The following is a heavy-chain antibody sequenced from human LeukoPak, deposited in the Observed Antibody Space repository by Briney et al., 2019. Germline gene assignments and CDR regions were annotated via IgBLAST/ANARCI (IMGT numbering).Heavy chain of an antibody. Sequence: SETLSLTCTASADSISSSSYYWGWVRQPPGKGLQWIGTIYYSGSTYYNPSLKSRLTISIDTSRNQFSLKLRSVTAADTAVYFCARHLGWSDYYYYMDVWGKGTTVIVSS. CDR3: ARHLGWSDYYYYMDV. J-gene: IGHJ6*03. V-gene: IGHV4-39*07. CDR2: IYYSGST. D-gene: IGHD3-3*01. CDR1: ADSISSSSYY.